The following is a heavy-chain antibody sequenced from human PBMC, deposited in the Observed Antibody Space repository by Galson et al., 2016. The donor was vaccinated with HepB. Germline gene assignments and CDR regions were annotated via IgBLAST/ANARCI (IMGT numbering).Heavy chain of an antibody. CDR1: GFRFSDAY. CDR3: VRDYSATFHYFDS. V-gene: IGHV3-11*05. J-gene: IGHJ4*02. CDR2: ISSGSFDI. Sequence: LRLSCAASGFRFSDAYMSWIRQTPGRGLEWISSISSGSFDITYAGTVKGRFTVSRDNAKNSLFLQMNTLRAEDTVVYYCVRDYSATFHYFDSWGPGTRVTVSS. D-gene: IGHD4-11*01.